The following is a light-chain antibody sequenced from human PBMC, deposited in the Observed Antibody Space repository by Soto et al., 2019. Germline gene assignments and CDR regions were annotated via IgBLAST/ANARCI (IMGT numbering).Light chain of an antibody. CDR3: VLYMFSDIVV. CDR1: SGSVSTSYY. J-gene: IGLJ2*01. V-gene: IGLV8-61*01. Sequence: QTVVTQEPSFSVSPGETVTLTCGLNSGSVSTSYYPGWYQQTPGQAPRTLIYATNKRSSGVPDRFSGSILGNKAALTITGAQADDESDYYCVLYMFSDIVVFGGGTKLTVL. CDR2: ATN.